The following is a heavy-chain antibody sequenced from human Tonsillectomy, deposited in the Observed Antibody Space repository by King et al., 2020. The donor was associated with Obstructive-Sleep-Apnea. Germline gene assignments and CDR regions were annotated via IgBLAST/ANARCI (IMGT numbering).Heavy chain of an antibody. J-gene: IGHJ6*02. CDR1: GYSFTSHW. D-gene: IGHD3-10*01. CDR2: IDPSDSDT. V-gene: IGHV5-10-1*03. Sequence: VQLVESGAEVKKPGESLRISCKGSGYSFTSHWISWVRQMPGKGLEWMGRIDPSDSDTNYSPSFQGHVTIPTDKSISTAYLQWSSLKSSDTAMYYCATWSWGSDRYGMDVWGRGATVTVSS. CDR3: ATWSWGSDRYGMDV.